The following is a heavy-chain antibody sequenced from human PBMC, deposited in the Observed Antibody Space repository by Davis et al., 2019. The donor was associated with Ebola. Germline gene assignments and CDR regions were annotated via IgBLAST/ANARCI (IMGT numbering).Heavy chain of an antibody. V-gene: IGHV1-8*02. Sequence: ASVKVSCKASGGTFSSYAISWVRQAPGQGLEWMGWMNPNSGNTGYAQKFQGRVTMTRNTSISTAYMELSSLRSEDTAVYYCAFRSSSWYGEHGVFQHWGQGTLVTVSS. CDR3: AFRSSSWYGEHGVFQH. CDR1: GGTFSSYA. CDR2: MNPNSGNT. J-gene: IGHJ1*01. D-gene: IGHD6-13*01.